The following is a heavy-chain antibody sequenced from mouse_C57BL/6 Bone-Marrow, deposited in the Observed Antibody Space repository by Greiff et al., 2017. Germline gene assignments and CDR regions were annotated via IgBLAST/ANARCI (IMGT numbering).Heavy chain of an antibody. CDR1: CYTFTSYW. Sequence: QVQLQQPGAELVRPGSSVKLSCKASCYTFTSYWMDWVKQRPGQGLEWIGNIYPSDSETHYNQKFKDKATLTVDKSSSTAYMQLSSLTSEDSAVYYCARSYYEDYYAMDYWGQGTSVTVSS. CDR2: IYPSDSET. V-gene: IGHV1-61*01. D-gene: IGHD1-1*01. CDR3: ARSYYEDYYAMDY. J-gene: IGHJ4*01.